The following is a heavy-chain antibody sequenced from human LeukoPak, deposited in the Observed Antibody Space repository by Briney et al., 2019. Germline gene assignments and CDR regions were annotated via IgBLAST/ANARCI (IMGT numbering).Heavy chain of an antibody. D-gene: IGHD4-17*01. CDR2: ISHSGST. CDR3: ARGTTVTKDY. V-gene: IGHV4-34*01. CDR1: GGSFSGYY. Sequence: SETLSLTCAVYGGSFSGYYWSWIRQPPGKGLEWIGEISHSGSTNYNPSLKSRVTISVDTSKNQFSLKLSSVTAADTAVYYCARGTTVTKDYWGQGTLVTVSS. J-gene: IGHJ4*02.